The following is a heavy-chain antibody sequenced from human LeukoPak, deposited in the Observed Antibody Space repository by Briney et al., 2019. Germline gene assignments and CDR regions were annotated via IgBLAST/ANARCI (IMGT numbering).Heavy chain of an antibody. D-gene: IGHD3-10*01. Sequence: GGSLRLSCAASGFTFSSYAMSWVRQAPGKGLEWVSAISGSGGSTYYADSVKGRFTISRDNSKNTLYLQMNSLRAEDTAVYYCAKDRISYGSGRSPLGYWGQGTLVTVSS. CDR1: GFTFSSYA. J-gene: IGHJ4*02. CDR2: ISGSGGST. CDR3: AKDRISYGSGRSPLGY. V-gene: IGHV3-23*01.